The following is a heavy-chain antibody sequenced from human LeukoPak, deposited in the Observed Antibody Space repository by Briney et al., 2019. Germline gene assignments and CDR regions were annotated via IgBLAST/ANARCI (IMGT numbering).Heavy chain of an antibody. J-gene: IGHJ3*02. CDR3: VESGNRGYSYGYSAFDI. CDR1: GSPISSYY. V-gene: IGHV4-59*08. D-gene: IGHD5-18*01. Sequence: PSETLSLTCSVSGSPISSYYWSWIRQPPGKGLEWIGYTSYSGSTDYNPSLKSRVTMSVDTSKNQFSLKLTSVIAADTAVYYCVESGNRGYSYGYSAFDIWGQGTTVTVSS. CDR2: TSYSGST.